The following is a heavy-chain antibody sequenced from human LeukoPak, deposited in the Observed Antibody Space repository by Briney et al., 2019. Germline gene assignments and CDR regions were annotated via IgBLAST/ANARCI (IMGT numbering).Heavy chain of an antibody. V-gene: IGHV4-61*02. J-gene: IGHJ4*02. Sequence: PSETLSLTCTVSGGSISSGSYYWSWIRQPAGKGLEWIGRMYTSGSTNYNSSLKSRVTISVDTSKNQFSLKLSSVTAADTAVYYCARADGITGTRYYFDYWGQGTLVTVSS. CDR1: GGSISSGSYY. CDR2: MYTSGST. D-gene: IGHD1-20*01. CDR3: ARADGITGTRYYFDY.